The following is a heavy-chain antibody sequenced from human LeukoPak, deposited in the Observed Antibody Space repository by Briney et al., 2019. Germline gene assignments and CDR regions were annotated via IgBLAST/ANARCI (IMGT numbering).Heavy chain of an antibody. V-gene: IGHV3-23*01. CDR2: ISGSGGRT. Sequence: PGGSLRLSCAASGFTFSSYAMSWVRQAPGKGPEWVSAISGSGGRTHYADSVKGRFTISRDNSKNTLYLQMNSLRADDTAVYYCARLWFRELPFDYWGRGTLVTVSS. CDR1: GFTFSSYA. J-gene: IGHJ4*02. CDR3: ARLWFRELPFDY. D-gene: IGHD3-10*01.